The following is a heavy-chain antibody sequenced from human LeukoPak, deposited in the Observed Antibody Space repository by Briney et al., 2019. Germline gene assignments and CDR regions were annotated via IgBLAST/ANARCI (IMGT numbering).Heavy chain of an antibody. CDR1: GGSISSSSYY. J-gene: IGHJ2*01. V-gene: IGHV4-39*07. CDR2: IYYSGST. D-gene: IGHD5-12*01. Sequence: SETLSLTCTVSGGSISSSSYYWGWIRQPPGKGLEWIGSIYYSGSTYYNPSLKSRVTISVDTSKNQFSLKLSSVTAADTAVYYCARTRYSGYDTPRYFDLWGRGTLVTVSS. CDR3: ARTRYSGYDTPRYFDL.